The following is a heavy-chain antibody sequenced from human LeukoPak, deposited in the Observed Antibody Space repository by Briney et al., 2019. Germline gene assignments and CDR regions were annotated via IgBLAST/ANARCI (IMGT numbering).Heavy chain of an antibody. CDR2: ISYDGSNK. CDR3: ARVRFPHDYRTGRRDYYYYYMDV. CDR1: GFTFSSYA. D-gene: IGHD4-11*01. Sequence: PGGSLRLSCAASGFTFSSYAMHWVRQAPGKGLEWVAVISYDGSNKYYADSVKGRFTISRDNSKNTLYLQMNSLRAEDTAVYYCARVRFPHDYRTGRRDYYYYYMDVWGKGTTVTVSS. J-gene: IGHJ6*03. V-gene: IGHV3-30-3*01.